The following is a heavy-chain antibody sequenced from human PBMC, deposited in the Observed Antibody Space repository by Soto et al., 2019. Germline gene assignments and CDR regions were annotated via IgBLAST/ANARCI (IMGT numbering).Heavy chain of an antibody. V-gene: IGHV5-51*01. CDR1: GYRFTSYW. CDR3: ARKDKSGYFNWFDP. D-gene: IGHD3-22*01. CDR2: IFPSDSDT. J-gene: IGHJ5*02. Sequence: GESLKISCRTSGYRFTSYWITWVRQMPGKGLEWMGIIFPSDSDTRYSPSFQGQVTISADRSTSTVFLQWASLKASDTAVYFCARKDKSGYFNWFDPWGQGTLVTVSS.